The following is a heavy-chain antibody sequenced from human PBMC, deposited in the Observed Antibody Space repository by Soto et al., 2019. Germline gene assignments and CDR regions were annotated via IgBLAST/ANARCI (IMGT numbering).Heavy chain of an antibody. Sequence: QVQLVQSGAEVKKPGSSVKVSCKASGGTFSSYAISWVRQAPGQGLEWMGGIIPIFGTANYAQKFQGRVTITADEDTSTAYMELSSLRSEDTAVYYCARASSRRYCSSTSCYLTWFDPWGQGTLVTVSS. J-gene: IGHJ5*02. CDR2: IIPIFGTA. V-gene: IGHV1-69*01. D-gene: IGHD2-2*01. CDR3: ARASSRRYCSSTSCYLTWFDP. CDR1: GGTFSSYA.